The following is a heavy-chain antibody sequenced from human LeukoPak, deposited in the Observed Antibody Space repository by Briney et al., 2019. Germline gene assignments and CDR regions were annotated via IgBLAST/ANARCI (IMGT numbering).Heavy chain of an antibody. CDR1: GGSISSYY. CDR2: IHYNGST. J-gene: IGHJ4*02. Sequence: PSETLSLTCTVSGGSISSYYWSWLRQPPGKGLEWIGFIHYNGSTHYKSSLKSRVTISVDTSKNQFSLRLSSVTAADTAVYYCARRRGSNPHYLDYWGQGTLVTVSS. CDR3: ARRRGSNPHYLDY. V-gene: IGHV4-59*08. D-gene: IGHD1-26*01.